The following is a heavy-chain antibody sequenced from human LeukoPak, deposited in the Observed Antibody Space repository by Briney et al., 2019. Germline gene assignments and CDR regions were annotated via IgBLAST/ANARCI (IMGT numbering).Heavy chain of an antibody. V-gene: IGHV3-7*03. CDR1: GFNFRDHW. Sequence: GGSLRLSCAVSGFNFRDHWMDWVRQAPGKGLEWVGHIKNDGSETYYLDSLKGRFSISRDNTNNALYLQMNSLRVEDTAVYYCVRNDGWFHLAQWGQGTLVTVSS. CDR3: VRNDGWFHLAQ. D-gene: IGHD6-19*01. J-gene: IGHJ4*02. CDR2: IKNDGSET.